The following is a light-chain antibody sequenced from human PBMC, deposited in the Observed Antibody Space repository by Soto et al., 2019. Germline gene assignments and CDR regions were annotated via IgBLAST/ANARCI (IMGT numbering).Light chain of an antibody. CDR1: SSNIGSNT. Sequence: QSVLTKPPSASGTPGQRVTISCSGSSSNIGSNTVNWYQQLPGTAPKLLIYSNNQRPSGVPDRFSGSKSGTSASLAISGLXSEDEADYYCAAWDDSLNALVFGTGTKVTVL. V-gene: IGLV1-44*01. CDR2: SNN. CDR3: AAWDDSLNALV. J-gene: IGLJ1*01.